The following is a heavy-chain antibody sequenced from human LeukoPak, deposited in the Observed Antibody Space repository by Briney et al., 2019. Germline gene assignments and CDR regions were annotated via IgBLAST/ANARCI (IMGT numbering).Heavy chain of an antibody. CDR2: INPNSGGT. D-gene: IGHD6-19*01. Sequence: ASVKVSCKASGYTFTIYYMHWVRQAPGQGLEWMGWINPNSGGTNYAQKFQGRVTMTRDTSISTAYMELSRLRSDDTAVYYCARGTPSGWYGAVYWGQGTLVTVSS. V-gene: IGHV1-2*02. CDR3: ARGTPSGWYGAVY. CDR1: GYTFTIYY. J-gene: IGHJ4*02.